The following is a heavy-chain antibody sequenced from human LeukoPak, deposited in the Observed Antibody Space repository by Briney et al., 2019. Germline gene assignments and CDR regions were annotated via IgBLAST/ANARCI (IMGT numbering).Heavy chain of an antibody. D-gene: IGHD3-10*01. Sequence: GGSLRLSCAASAFTFRNYWMSWVRQAPGKGLEWVANIKQDGGEKYYVDSVKGRFTISRDNAKNSLYLQMNSLRAEDTAVYYCARDYYGSGSQVPVDYFDYWGQGTLVTVSS. CDR3: ARDYYGSGSQVPVDYFDY. CDR1: AFTFRNYW. V-gene: IGHV3-7*01. CDR2: IKQDGGEK. J-gene: IGHJ4*02.